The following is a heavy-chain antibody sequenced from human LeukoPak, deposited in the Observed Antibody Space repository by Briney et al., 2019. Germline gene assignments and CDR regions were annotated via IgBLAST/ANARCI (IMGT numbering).Heavy chain of an antibody. V-gene: IGHV1-2*02. D-gene: IGHD6-19*01. J-gene: IGHJ6*02. CDR2: INPNSGGT. CDR1: GYTFTGYY. Sequence: ASVKVSCKASGYTFTGYYMHWVRQAPGQGLEWMGWINPNSGGTNYAQKFQGRVTMTRDTSISTAYMELSRLRSDDTAVYYCARGRVAGTPYYYGMDVWGQGTTVTVSS. CDR3: ARGRVAGTPYYYGMDV.